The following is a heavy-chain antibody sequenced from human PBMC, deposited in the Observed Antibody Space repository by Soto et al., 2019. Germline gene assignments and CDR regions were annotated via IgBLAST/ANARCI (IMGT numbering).Heavy chain of an antibody. CDR1: GFTFSSYG. V-gene: IGHV3-30*18. J-gene: IGHJ4*02. D-gene: IGHD2-2*01. CDR2: ISDDGSNK. CDR3: AKGHLFALITSPSMLYYFDY. Sequence: QVQLVESGGGVVQPGRSLRLSCAASGFTFSSYGMHWVRQAPGKGLEWVAVISDDGSNKYYADSVKGRFTISRDNSKNTMYLQMNSLRAEDTAVYYCAKGHLFALITSPSMLYYFDYWGQGTLVTVSS.